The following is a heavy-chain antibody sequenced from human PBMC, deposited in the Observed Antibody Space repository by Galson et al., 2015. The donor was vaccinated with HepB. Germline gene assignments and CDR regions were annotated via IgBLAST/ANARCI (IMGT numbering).Heavy chain of an antibody. J-gene: IGHJ4*02. CDR1: GFTFSSYA. Sequence: SLRLSCAASGFTFSSYAMSWVRQAPGKGLEWVSAISGSGGSTYYADSVKGRFTISRDNSKNTLYLQMNSLRAEDTAVYYCAKASRITMIVVVITTPPYFDYWGQGTLVTVSS. CDR3: AKASRITMIVVVITTPPYFDY. CDR2: ISGSGGST. V-gene: IGHV3-23*01. D-gene: IGHD3-22*01.